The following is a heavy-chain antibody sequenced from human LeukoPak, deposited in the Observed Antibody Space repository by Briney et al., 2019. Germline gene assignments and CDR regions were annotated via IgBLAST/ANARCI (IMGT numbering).Heavy chain of an antibody. CDR1: GYTFTSYG. J-gene: IGHJ4*02. V-gene: IGHV1-18*01. CDR3: ARGRYAYRGDYGDY. CDR2: ISAYNGNT. Sequence: ASVKVSCKASGYTFTSYGVSWVRQAPGQGLEWMGWISAYNGNTNYAQKLQDRVTITTDTSTSTAYMELSSLRSEDTAVYYCARGRYAYRGDYGDYWGQGTLVTVSS. D-gene: IGHD4-17*01.